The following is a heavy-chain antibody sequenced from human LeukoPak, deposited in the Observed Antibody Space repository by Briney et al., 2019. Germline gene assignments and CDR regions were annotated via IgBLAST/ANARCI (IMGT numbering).Heavy chain of an antibody. J-gene: IGHJ4*02. CDR3: ARDLEEMATIMDY. Sequence: ASVKVSCKASGYTFTGYYMHWVRQAPGQGLEWMGWINPNSGGTNYAQKFQGRVTMTRDTSISTAYMELSRLRSDDTAVYYCARDLEEMATIMDYWGQGTLVTVSS. D-gene: IGHD5-24*01. V-gene: IGHV1-2*02. CDR1: GYTFTGYY. CDR2: INPNSGGT.